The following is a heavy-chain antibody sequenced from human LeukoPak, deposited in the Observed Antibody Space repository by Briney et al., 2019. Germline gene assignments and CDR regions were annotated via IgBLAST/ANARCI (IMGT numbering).Heavy chain of an antibody. CDR2: ISGSGGST. CDR1: RFTFSSYA. J-gene: IGHJ1*01. Sequence: PGGSLRPSCAASRFTFSSYAMSRVRQAPGKGLEWVSAISGSGGSTYYADSVKGRFTISRDNSKNTLYLQMNSLRAEDTAVFYCAIQGRPGSGRLDLQHWGQGTLVTVSS. V-gene: IGHV3-23*01. CDR3: AIQGRPGSGRLDLQH. D-gene: IGHD6-19*01.